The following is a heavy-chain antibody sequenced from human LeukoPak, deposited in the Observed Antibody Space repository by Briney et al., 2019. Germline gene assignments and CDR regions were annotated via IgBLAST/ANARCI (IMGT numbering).Heavy chain of an antibody. Sequence: GGSLRLSCAASGFTFSSYWMNWVRQAPGKGLEWVANIKQDESEKYYVDSVKGRFTISRDNAKNSLYLQMNSLRAEDTAVYYCARDRGYSYGFRDYYFDYWGQGTLVTVSS. CDR2: IKQDESEK. CDR3: ARDRGYSYGFRDYYFDY. CDR1: GFTFSSYW. D-gene: IGHD5-18*01. J-gene: IGHJ4*02. V-gene: IGHV3-7*01.